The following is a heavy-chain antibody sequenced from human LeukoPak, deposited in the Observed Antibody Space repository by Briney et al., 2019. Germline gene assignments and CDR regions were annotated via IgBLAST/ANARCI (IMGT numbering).Heavy chain of an antibody. CDR2: MYYSGTT. D-gene: IGHD1-26*01. J-gene: IGHJ4*02. Sequence: SETLSLTCTVSGGSLSGYYWGWIRHPPGKGLEWIGNMYYSGTTNYNPSLKSRVTMSIDTSKNQFSLKLSSVTAADTAVYYCASYIVGGSLGDWGQGTLVTVSS. CDR3: ASYIVGGSLGD. CDR1: GGSLSGYY. V-gene: IGHV4-59*01.